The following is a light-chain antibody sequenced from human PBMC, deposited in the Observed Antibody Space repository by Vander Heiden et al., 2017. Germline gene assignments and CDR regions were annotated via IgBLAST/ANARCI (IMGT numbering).Light chain of an antibody. V-gene: IGKV1-39*01. CDR1: QSISSY. J-gene: IGKJ1*01. CDR3: QQSYSTLWT. Sequence: IQMTQSPSSLSASVGDRVTITCRASQSISSYLNWYQQKPGKAPKLLIYAAPSLQSGVPSRFSGSGSGTDFTLTISSLQPEDFATYYCQQSYSTLWTFGQGTKVEIK. CDR2: AAP.